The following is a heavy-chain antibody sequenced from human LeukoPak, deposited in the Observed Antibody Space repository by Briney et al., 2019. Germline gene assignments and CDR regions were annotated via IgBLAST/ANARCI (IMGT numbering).Heavy chain of an antibody. CDR2: TYYRSKWYN. J-gene: IGHJ6*03. V-gene: IGHV6-1*01. CDR3: ARAKPLTVTTGYYYMDV. D-gene: IGHD4-11*01. Sequence: SQTLSLTCAISGDSVSSNSAAWNWIRQSPSRGLEWLGRTYYRSKWYNDYAVSVKSRITINPDTSKNQFSLQLNSVTPEDTAVYYCARAKPLTVTTGYYYMDVWGKGTTVTVSS. CDR1: GDSVSSNSAA.